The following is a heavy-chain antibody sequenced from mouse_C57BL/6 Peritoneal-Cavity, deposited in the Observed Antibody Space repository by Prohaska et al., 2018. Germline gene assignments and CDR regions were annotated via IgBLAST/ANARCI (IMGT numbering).Heavy chain of an antibody. CDR3: MRYGNYGYFDV. CDR2: INSDGSAR. V-gene: IGHV11-2*01. D-gene: IGHD2-1*01. Sequence: EVQLLETGGGLVQPGGSRGLSCEGSGFTFRGFWMSWFRQTPGKTLEWIGNINSDGSARKYAASIKDRFTIFRDNDKSTLYLQRSNGRSEDTATYFCMRYGNYGYFDVWGTGTTVTVAS. CDR1: GFTFRGFW. J-gene: IGHJ1*03.